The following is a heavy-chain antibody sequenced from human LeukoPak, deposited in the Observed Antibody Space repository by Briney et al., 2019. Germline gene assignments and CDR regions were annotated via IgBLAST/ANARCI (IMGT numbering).Heavy chain of an antibody. Sequence: SETLSLTCTVSGGSITSGGDYWNWIRQHPEKGLEWIGHIYYSGSTFYTPSLKSRVTILVDTSKSQFSLNLSSVTAADTAVYYCARAVYNYGYADLDHWGQGTLVTVSS. D-gene: IGHD5-18*01. CDR2: IYYSGST. CDR3: ARAVYNYGYADLDH. J-gene: IGHJ4*02. CDR1: GGSITSGGDY. V-gene: IGHV4-31*03.